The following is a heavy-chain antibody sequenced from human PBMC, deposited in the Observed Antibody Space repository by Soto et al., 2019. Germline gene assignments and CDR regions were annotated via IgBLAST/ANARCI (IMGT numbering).Heavy chain of an antibody. CDR1: GFSLSSYG. CDR3: ARDLGFCPDH. CDR2: IWYDASKE. J-gene: IGHJ4*02. Sequence: PGGSLRLSCAVSGFSLSSYGMHWVRQTPGMGLEWVAVIWYDASKEYYADSVKGRFTISRDRSKNTLYLQMDSLRAEDTALYYCARDLGFCPDHWGQGTLVTVSS. V-gene: IGHV3-33*01. D-gene: IGHD2-15*01.